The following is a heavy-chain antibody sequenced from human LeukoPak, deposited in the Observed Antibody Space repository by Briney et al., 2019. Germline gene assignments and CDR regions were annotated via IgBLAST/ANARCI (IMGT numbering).Heavy chain of an antibody. CDR1: GGSISTFY. J-gene: IGHJ4*02. Sequence: SETLSLTCTLSGGSISTFYWRWLRQPPGRGLEWIGYIYHSGSTKYNPSLKSRVTISVDTSKNQFSLKLSSVTAADTAVYYCARGGGYASPIGYWGQGALVTVSS. CDR2: IYHSGST. CDR3: ARGGGYASPIGY. V-gene: IGHV4-59*01. D-gene: IGHD5-12*01.